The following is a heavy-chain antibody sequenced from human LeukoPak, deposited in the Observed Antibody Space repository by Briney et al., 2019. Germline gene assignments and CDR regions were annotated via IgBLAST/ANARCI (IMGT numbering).Heavy chain of an antibody. Sequence: SGGSLRLSCAASGFTFSSYGMHWVRQAPGKGLEWVAVIWYDGSNKYYADSVKGRFTISRDNSKNTLYLQMNSLRAEDTAVYYCAREGGYTYYYYYYTDVWGKGTTVTVSS. CDR1: GFTFSSYG. V-gene: IGHV3-33*01. CDR2: IWYDGSNK. D-gene: IGHD6-13*01. J-gene: IGHJ6*03. CDR3: AREGGYTYYYYYYTDV.